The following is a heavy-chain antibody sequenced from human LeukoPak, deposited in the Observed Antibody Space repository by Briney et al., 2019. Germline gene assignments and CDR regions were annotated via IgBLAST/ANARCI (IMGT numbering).Heavy chain of an antibody. CDR3: ARARGGSRNSCDI. J-gene: IGHJ3*02. Sequence: PGGSLRLSCAASGFTLNNYWMHWVRQVPGEGLVWVSRIKTDGIATAYGDSVKGRFTISRDSAKNTLYLQMNSLRAEDTAVYYCARARGGSRNSCDIWGQGTMVTVSS. CDR2: IKTDGIAT. CDR1: GFTLNNYW. D-gene: IGHD2/OR15-2a*01. V-gene: IGHV3-74*01.